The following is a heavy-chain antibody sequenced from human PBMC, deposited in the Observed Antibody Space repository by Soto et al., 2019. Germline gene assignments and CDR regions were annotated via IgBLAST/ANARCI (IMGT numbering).Heavy chain of an antibody. CDR2: INFDGGST. CDR1: GFTFSNYW. J-gene: IGHJ4*02. D-gene: IGHD3-3*01. Sequence: ESGGGLVKPGGSLRLSCAASGFTFSNYWMHWVRQAPGKGLVWVSRINFDGGSTSYADSVKGRFTISRDNAKNTLYLQMNSLRAEDTAVYYCARAAFLDYWGQGTLVTVSS. CDR3: ARAAFLDY. V-gene: IGHV3-74*02.